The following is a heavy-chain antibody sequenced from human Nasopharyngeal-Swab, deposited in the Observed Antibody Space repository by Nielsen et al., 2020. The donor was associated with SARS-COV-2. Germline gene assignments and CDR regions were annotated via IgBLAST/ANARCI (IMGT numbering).Heavy chain of an antibody. J-gene: IGHJ6*02. CDR2: ISGSGGST. CDR3: AKDLVVVITPNGMDV. D-gene: IGHD3-22*01. V-gene: IGHV3-23*01. Sequence: VRQAPGKGLEWVSAISGSGGSTYYADSVKGRFTISRDNSKNTLYLQMNSLRAEDTAVYYCAKDLVVVITPNGMDVWGQGTTVTASS.